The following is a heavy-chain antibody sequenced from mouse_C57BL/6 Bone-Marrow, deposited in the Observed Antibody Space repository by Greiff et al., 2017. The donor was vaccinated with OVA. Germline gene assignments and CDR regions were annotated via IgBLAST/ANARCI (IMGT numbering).Heavy chain of an antibody. CDR1: GYAFSSSW. V-gene: IGHV1-82*01. CDR2: IYPGDGDT. D-gene: IGHD2-1*01. Sequence: QVQLQQSGPELVKPGASVKISCKASGYAFSSSWMNWVKQRPGKGLEWIGRIYPGDGDTNYNGKLKGKAKLTADKSSSTAYMQLSSLTSENSAVYYCTTGVGNYYYWGQGTTLTVSS. J-gene: IGHJ2*01. CDR3: TTGVGNYYY.